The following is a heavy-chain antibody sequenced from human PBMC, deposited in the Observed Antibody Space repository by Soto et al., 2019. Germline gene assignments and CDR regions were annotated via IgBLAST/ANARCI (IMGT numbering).Heavy chain of an antibody. V-gene: IGHV3-23*01. CDR3: AKDLGDLGAAAGTGGSGY. CDR1: GFTFSSYA. Sequence: GGSLRLSCAASGFTFSSYAMSWVRQAPGKGLEWVSAISGSGGSTYYADSVKGRFTISRDNSKNTLYLQMNSLRAEDTAVYYCAKDLGDLGAAAGTGGSGYWGQGTLVTVSS. D-gene: IGHD6-13*01. J-gene: IGHJ4*02. CDR2: ISGSGGST.